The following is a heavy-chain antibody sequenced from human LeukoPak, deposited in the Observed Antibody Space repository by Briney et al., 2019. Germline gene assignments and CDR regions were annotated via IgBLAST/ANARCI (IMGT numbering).Heavy chain of an antibody. CDR3: ARVAWPYYFDA. Sequence: GGSLRLSCAASGFTFSNYWMNWVRQAPGKGLEWVANIKDDGSKKYYVDSVKGRFTISRDNAKNTLYLQMNSLRAEDTAVYYCARVAWPYYFDAWGQGTLVTVSS. J-gene: IGHJ4*02. CDR2: IKDDGSKK. CDR1: GFTFSNYW. V-gene: IGHV3-7*01.